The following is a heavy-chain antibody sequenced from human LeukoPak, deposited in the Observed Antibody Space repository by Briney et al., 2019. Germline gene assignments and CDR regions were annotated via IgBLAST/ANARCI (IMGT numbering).Heavy chain of an antibody. J-gene: IGHJ5*02. Sequence: GGSLRLSCAASGFTFSSYWMHWVRQAPGKGLVWVSRINSDGSSTSYADSVKGRFTISRDNAKNTLYLQMNSLRAEDTAVYCCARKRGQQLVLGGWFDPWGQGTLVTVSS. V-gene: IGHV3-74*01. CDR2: INSDGSST. D-gene: IGHD6-13*01. CDR1: GFTFSSYW. CDR3: ARKRGQQLVLGGWFDP.